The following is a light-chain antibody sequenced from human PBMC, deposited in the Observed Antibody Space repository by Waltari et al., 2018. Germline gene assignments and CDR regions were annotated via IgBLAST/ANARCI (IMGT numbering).Light chain of an antibody. CDR3: QQANSWAIT. CDR1: QGISSW. CDR2: AAS. V-gene: IGKV1-12*01. J-gene: IGKJ5*01. Sequence: DIQMTQSPSSVSASVGDRVTLTCRASQGISSWLAWDQQKPGKAPKLLIYAASSFQSGVPSRFSGSGSGTDFTLTISSLQPEDFATYYCQQANSWAITFGQGTRLEIK.